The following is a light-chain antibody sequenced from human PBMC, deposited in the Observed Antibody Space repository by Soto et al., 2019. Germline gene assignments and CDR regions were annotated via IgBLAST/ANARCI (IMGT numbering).Light chain of an antibody. J-gene: IGKJ5*01. CDR1: QSVSSSY. CDR3: QQYGSSPIT. Sequence: EIVLAQSPFTLSLSXGARATLSXXXSQSVSSSYLAWYQQKPGQAPRLLIYGASSRATGIPDRFSGSGSGTDFTLTISRLEPEDFAVYYCQQYGSSPITFGQGTRLEIK. V-gene: IGKV3-20*01. CDR2: GAS.